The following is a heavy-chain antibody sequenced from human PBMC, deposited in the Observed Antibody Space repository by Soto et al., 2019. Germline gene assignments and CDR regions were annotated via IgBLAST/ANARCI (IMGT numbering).Heavy chain of an antibody. D-gene: IGHD3-22*01. CDR1: GFSLSTSGVG. CDR2: IYWDDDK. CDR3: AHDNYYDSSGYQGGFDY. J-gene: IGHJ4*02. V-gene: IGHV2-5*02. Sequence: QITLKESGPTLVKPTQTLTLTCTFSGFSLSTSGVGVGWIRQPPGKALEWLALIYWDDDKRYSPSLKSRLTITKDTPKNQVVLTMTNMDPVDTATYYCAHDNYYDSSGYQGGFDYWGQGTLVTVSS.